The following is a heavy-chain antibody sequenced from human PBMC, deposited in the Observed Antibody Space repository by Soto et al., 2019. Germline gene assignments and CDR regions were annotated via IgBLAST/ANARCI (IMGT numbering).Heavy chain of an antibody. CDR1: GYTLTELS. CDR2: FDPEDGET. D-gene: IGHD3-10*01. Sequence: QVQLVQSGAEVKKPGASVKVSCKVSGYTLTELSMHWVRQAPGKGLEWMGGFDPEDGETIYAQKFQGRVTMTEDTSTDTAYMELSSLRSEDTAVYYCATVMVRGVITLNWFDPWGQGTLVTVSS. J-gene: IGHJ5*02. V-gene: IGHV1-24*01. CDR3: ATVMVRGVITLNWFDP.